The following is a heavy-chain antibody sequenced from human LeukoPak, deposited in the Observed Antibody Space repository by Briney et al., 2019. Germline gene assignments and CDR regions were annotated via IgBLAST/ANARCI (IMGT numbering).Heavy chain of an antibody. CDR3: ARERHYYYYGMDV. V-gene: IGHV3-53*01. J-gene: IGHJ6*02. CDR1: GFTFTSYS. CDR2: IYSGGST. Sequence: PGGSLRLSCAASGFTFTSYSMNWVRQAPGKGLEWVSVIYSGGSTYYADSVKGRFTISRDNSKNTLYLQMNSLRAEDTAVYYCARERHYYYYGMDVWGQGTTVTVSS.